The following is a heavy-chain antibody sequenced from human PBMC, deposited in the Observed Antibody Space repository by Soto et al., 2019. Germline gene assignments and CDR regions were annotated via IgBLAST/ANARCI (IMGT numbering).Heavy chain of an antibody. CDR1: GFPFSNYA. D-gene: IGHD1-26*01. J-gene: IGHJ4*02. CDR3: IVGMSGY. V-gene: IGHV3-23*01. CDR2: ITDSGDNT. Sequence: GGSLRLSCTASGFPFSNYAMTWVRQAPGKGLEWVSGITDSGDNTYYADSVKGRFTISRDNSKNTLFLQMTSLRAEDTALYYAIVGMSGYWGQGTLVTVSS.